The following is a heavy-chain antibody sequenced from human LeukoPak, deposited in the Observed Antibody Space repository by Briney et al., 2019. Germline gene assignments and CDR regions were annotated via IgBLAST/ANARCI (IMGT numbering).Heavy chain of an antibody. CDR1: GFPFSIYW. Sequence: GGPLKLLCAPWGFPFSIYWMNGVPGARGRGREGVANIKYDGSEEHYVDSVKGRLTISRDNAKNSLYLQMNGLRAEDTAVYYCARDKTSVTTFGYWGQGTLVTVSS. CDR3: ARDKTSVTTFGY. CDR2: IKYDGSEE. D-gene: IGHD4-17*01. J-gene: IGHJ4*02. V-gene: IGHV3-7*03.